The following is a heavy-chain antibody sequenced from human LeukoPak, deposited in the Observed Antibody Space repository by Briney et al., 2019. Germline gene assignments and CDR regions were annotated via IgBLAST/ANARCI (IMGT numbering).Heavy chain of an antibody. Sequence: SETLSLTCTVSGGSISTYYWSWIRQPPGKGLEWIGEINHSGSTNYNPSLKSLVTISVDTSKNQFSLKLSSVTAADTAVYYCARGGYSYGYYYYYYMDVWGKGTTVTVSS. V-gene: IGHV4-34*01. CDR3: ARGGYSYGYYYYYYMDV. D-gene: IGHD5-18*01. J-gene: IGHJ6*03. CDR2: INHSGST. CDR1: GGSISTYY.